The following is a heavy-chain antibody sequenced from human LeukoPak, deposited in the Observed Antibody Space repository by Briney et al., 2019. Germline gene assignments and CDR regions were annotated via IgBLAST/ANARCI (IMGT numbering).Heavy chain of an antibody. CDR3: ASSIAAAGSRSAWFDP. V-gene: IGHV4-61*02. Sequence: SETLSLTCTVSGGSISSDLYYSNWIRRPAGNGLELIVRFYNSGRTNFNPSLKSRVTISADTSKNQFSLKLSSVTAADTAVYYCASSIAAAGSRSAWFDPWGQGTLVTVSS. CDR1: GGSISSDLYY. CDR2: FYNSGRT. J-gene: IGHJ5*02. D-gene: IGHD6-13*01.